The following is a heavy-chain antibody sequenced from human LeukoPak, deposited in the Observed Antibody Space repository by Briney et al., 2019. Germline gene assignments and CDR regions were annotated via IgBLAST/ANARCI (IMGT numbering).Heavy chain of an antibody. D-gene: IGHD3-10*01. J-gene: IGHJ6*04. CDR2: IIPIFGTA. CDR1: GGTFSSYA. V-gene: IGHV1-69*13. CDR3: ARSDYYGSGSRYYYYGMDV. Sequence: ASVKVSCKASGGTFSSYAISWVRQAPGQGLEWMGGIIPIFGTANYAQKFQGRVTITADESTSTAYMELSSLRSEDTAVYYCARSDYYGSGSRYYYYGMDVWGKGTTVTVSS.